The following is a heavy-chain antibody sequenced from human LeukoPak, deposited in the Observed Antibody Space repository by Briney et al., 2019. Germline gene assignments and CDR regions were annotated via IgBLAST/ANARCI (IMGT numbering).Heavy chain of an antibody. D-gene: IGHD2-2*01. Sequence: GASVKVSCKASGHTFSIYYMHWVRQAPGQGLEWMGIINPSGGSTSYAQKFQGRVTMTRDTSTSTVYMELSSLRSEDTAVYYRARGGPAGDFIVVAPTNNAFDIWGQGTMVTVSS. CDR2: INPSGGST. V-gene: IGHV1-46*01. CDR3: ARGGPAGDFIVVAPTNNAFDI. CDR1: GHTFSIYY. J-gene: IGHJ3*02.